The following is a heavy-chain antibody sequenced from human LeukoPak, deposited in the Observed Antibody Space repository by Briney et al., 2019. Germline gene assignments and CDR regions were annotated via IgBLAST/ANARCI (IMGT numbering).Heavy chain of an antibody. Sequence: SGGSLRLSCAASGLSVSSNYMSWVRQAPGKGLEGVSVIYSGGSRYYAGSVKGRFTISRHNSNNTLYLQMNRLRADDTAVYYCARVSTGDWGQGTLVTVSS. V-gene: IGHV3-53*04. CDR1: GLSVSSNY. CDR3: ARVSTGD. CDR2: IYSGGSR. J-gene: IGHJ4*02. D-gene: IGHD1-1*01.